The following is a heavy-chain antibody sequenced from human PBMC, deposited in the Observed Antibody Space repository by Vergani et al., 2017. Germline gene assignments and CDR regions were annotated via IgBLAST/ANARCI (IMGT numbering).Heavy chain of an antibody. CDR1: GYTFSTYD. CDR3: ARGDYGILTGYRY. J-gene: IGHJ4*02. D-gene: IGHD3-9*01. Sequence: QVQVVQSGAEVKKSGASVKVSCKTSGYTFSTYDMHWVRQAPGQGLEWMGIINPSCGHTNYAQKFQCRVTMTRDTSTRTVYMELSSLRSEDTAIYYCARGDYGILTGYRYWGQGTLVTVSA. V-gene: IGHV1-46*03. CDR2: INPSCGHT.